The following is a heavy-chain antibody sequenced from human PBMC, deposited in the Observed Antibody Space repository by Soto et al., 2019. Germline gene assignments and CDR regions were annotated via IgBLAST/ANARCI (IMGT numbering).Heavy chain of an antibody. CDR2: IKSKPDGGTM. Sequence: EVQLVESGGGFVEPGGSLRLSCAASGLTFTYAWMSWVRQAPGKGLEWVGRIKSKPDGGTMDDAAPGKGRFTVSRDDSNNTLYLHMSSLHSEDTAMYYCVADLPCDRTNCGVDYWGQGTLVTVSS. V-gene: IGHV3-15*07. CDR3: VADLPCDRTNCGVDY. CDR1: GLTFTYAW. J-gene: IGHJ4*02. D-gene: IGHD1-1*01.